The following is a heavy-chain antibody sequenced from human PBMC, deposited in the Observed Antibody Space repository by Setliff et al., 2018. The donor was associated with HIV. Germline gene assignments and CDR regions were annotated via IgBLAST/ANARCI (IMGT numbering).Heavy chain of an antibody. CDR1: GESISSKNYY. CDR3: ARGKGGLVGPAEFDY. J-gene: IGHJ4*02. Sequence: SETLSLTCIVSGESISSKNYYWNWIRQFPGKGLEWIGEINHTGNTQYNPALKSRVTMSEETSKNQFSLKLKTVTAADTAIYFCARGKGGLVGPAEFDYWGPGTLVTVSS. D-gene: IGHD1-26*01. V-gene: IGHV4-39*01. CDR2: INHTGNT.